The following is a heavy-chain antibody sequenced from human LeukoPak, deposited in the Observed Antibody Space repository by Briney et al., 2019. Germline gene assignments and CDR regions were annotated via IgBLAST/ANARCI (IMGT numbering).Heavy chain of an antibody. CDR3: AKKVGKSSGYYYGY. CDR1: GFAVSSNY. Sequence: GGSLRLSCAASGFAVSSNYMSWVRQAPGKGLEWVSAISASGGSTYYADSVKGRFTISRDNSMNTLYLQMNSLRAEDTAVYYCAKKVGKSSGYYYGYWGQGTLVTVSS. J-gene: IGHJ4*02. V-gene: IGHV3-23*01. D-gene: IGHD3-22*01. CDR2: ISASGGST.